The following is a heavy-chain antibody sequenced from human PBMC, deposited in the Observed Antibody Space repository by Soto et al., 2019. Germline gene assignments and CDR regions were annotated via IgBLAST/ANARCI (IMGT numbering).Heavy chain of an antibody. Sequence: QVQVVQSGPEVKKPGASVKVSCKASGYTLTDYYIHWVRQAPGQGLEWMGWINPNNGGSKSAQKFQDRVTMISDTSISTANLELSSLTSADTALYDCARAGVAASGSGAYAMAVWGQGTTVIVSS. CDR2: INPNNGGS. CDR1: GYTLTDYY. J-gene: IGHJ6*02. CDR3: ARAGVAASGSGAYAMAV. V-gene: IGHV1-2*02. D-gene: IGHD6-13*01.